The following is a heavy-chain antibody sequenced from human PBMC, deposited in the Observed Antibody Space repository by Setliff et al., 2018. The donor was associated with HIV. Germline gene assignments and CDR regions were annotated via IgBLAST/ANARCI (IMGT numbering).Heavy chain of an antibody. Sequence: GRSLRLSCAASGFTFSTYDMTWVRQAPGKGLEWVSLINGGGNYIQYADSVKGRFIISRDNSKNMLYLQMNSLRAEDTALYYCTKREAGAKPFDYWGRGTLVTVSS. CDR3: TKREAGAKPFDY. CDR2: INGGGNYI. V-gene: IGHV3-23*03. CDR1: GFTFSTYD. D-gene: IGHD1-26*01. J-gene: IGHJ4*02.